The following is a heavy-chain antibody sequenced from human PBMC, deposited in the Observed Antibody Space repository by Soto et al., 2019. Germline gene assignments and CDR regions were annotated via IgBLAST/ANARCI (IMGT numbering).Heavy chain of an antibody. D-gene: IGHD3-10*01. V-gene: IGHV3-53*01. CDR1: GFTVSDTY. J-gene: IGHJ6*02. CDR3: TTPSADPYGFSNGMDV. Sequence: AGGSLRLSCAASGFTVSDTYMNWVRQTPGKGLEWVSVIYRGGGTYYADPVKGRFTISRDNSKNTLYLQMNSLRPEDTAVYYCTTPSADPYGFSNGMDVWGQGTTVTVSS. CDR2: IYRGGGT.